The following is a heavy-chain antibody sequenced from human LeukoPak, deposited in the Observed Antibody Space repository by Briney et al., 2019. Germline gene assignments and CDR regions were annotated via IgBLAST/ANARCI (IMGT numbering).Heavy chain of an antibody. J-gene: IGHJ4*02. D-gene: IGHD3-9*01. CDR3: ARGGYYHN. CDR1: GFTFSSYA. Sequence: GGSLRLSCAASGFTFSSYAMHWVRQAPGKGLEWVAVISYDGSNKYYADSVKGRFTISRDNSKNTLYLQMNSLRAKDTAVYYCARGGYYHNWGQGTLVTVSS. CDR2: ISYDGSNK. V-gene: IGHV3-30-3*01.